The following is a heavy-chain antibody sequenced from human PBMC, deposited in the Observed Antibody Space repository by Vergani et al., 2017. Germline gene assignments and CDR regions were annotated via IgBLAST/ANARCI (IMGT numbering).Heavy chain of an antibody. V-gene: IGHV4-31*03. CDR3: ARVSSGYYSGWFDP. Sequence: QLQLQESGPGLVKPSETLSLTCTVSGGSISSSSYYWSWIRQHPGKGLEWIGYIYYSGSTYYNPSLKSRVTISVDTSKNQFSLKMSSVTAADTAVYYCARVSSGYYSGWFDPWGQGTLVTVSS. CDR2: IYYSGST. J-gene: IGHJ5*02. CDR1: GGSISSSSYY. D-gene: IGHD3-22*01.